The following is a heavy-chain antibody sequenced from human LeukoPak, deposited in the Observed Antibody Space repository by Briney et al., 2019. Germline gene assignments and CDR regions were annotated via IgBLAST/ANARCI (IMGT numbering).Heavy chain of an antibody. Sequence: GGSLRLSCAASGFSFSSYAMHWVRQAPGKGLEYVSGISSNGVTTYYANSVKDRFTISRDNSKNTLYLQMNSLRAEDTAVYYCARDPGDHRDGTKSRVYYYYGMDVWGQGTTVTVSS. J-gene: IGHJ6*02. CDR1: GFSFSSYA. V-gene: IGHV3-64*04. CDR3: ARDPGDHRDGTKSRVYYYYGMDV. CDR2: ISSNGVTT. D-gene: IGHD5-24*01.